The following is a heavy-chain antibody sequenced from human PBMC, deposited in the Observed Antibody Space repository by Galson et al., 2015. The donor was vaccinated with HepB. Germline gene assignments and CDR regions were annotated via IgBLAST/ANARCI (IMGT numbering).Heavy chain of an antibody. CDR3: AKGDDILTGYYKGDAFDI. CDR1: GFTFSSYA. V-gene: IGHV3-23*01. CDR2: ISGGGGST. D-gene: IGHD3-9*01. J-gene: IGHJ3*02. Sequence: SLRLSCAASGFTFSSYAMSWVRQAPGKGLEWVSAISGGGGSTYYADSVKGRFTISRDNSKNTLYLQMNSLRAEDTAVYYCAKGDDILTGYYKGDAFDIWGQGTMVTVSS.